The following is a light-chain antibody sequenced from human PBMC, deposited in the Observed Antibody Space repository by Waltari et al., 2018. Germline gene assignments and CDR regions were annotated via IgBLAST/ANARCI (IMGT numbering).Light chain of an antibody. CDR1: RSNIEITP. Sequence: QSLLTQPPSRSGTPGKRVTISCSGSRSNIEITPLNWSQHHPGTAPKLLIYRNDQRPSGVPDRFSGSKFGTSASLAISGLQSEDEADYYCAAWDVSLDDSIVFGGGTKLTVL. CDR3: AAWDVSLDDSIV. J-gene: IGLJ3*02. V-gene: IGLV1-44*01. CDR2: RND.